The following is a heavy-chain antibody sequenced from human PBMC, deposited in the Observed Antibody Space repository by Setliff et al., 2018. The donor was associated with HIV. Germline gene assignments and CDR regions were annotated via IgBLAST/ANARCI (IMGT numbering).Heavy chain of an antibody. J-gene: IGHJ4*02. D-gene: IGHD2-21*01. Sequence: LSLTCTVSGGSIGGYYWSWIRQPPGTGLEWLGCLYSGGSTNYNPSLESRVTISLDTSKNQFSLKVRSVTAADTAVYYCARQVTVVGYFETAAGSFNYWGPGTLVTVSS. V-gene: IGHV4-59*08. CDR2: LYSGGST. CDR3: ARQVTVVGYFETAAGSFNY. CDR1: GGSIGGYY.